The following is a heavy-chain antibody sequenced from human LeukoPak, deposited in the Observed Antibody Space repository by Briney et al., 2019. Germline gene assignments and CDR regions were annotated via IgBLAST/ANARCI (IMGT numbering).Heavy chain of an antibody. CDR1: GFTFSSYA. CDR3: AKDFSVGVTMIRGPFDP. V-gene: IGHV3-23*01. CDR2: ISGSGGST. Sequence: GGSLRLSCAASGFTFSSYAMSWVRQAPGKGLEWVSAISGSGGSTYYADSVKGRFTISRDNSKNTLYLQMNSLRAEDTAVYYCAKDFSVGVTMIRGPFDPWGQGTLVTVSS. J-gene: IGHJ5*02. D-gene: IGHD3-10*01.